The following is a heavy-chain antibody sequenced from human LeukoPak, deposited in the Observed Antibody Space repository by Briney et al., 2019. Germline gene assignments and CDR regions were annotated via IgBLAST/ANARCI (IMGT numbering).Heavy chain of an antibody. CDR1: GFTVSSNY. CDR2: IYSGGST. CDR3: ARDKAGAGFGDAFDI. Sequence: GGSLRLSCAASGFTVSSNYINWVRQAPGKGLEWVSLIYSGGSTYYADSVKGRFTISRDNSKNTLYLQMNSLRAEDTAVYYCARDKAGAGFGDAFDIWGQGTMVTVSS. V-gene: IGHV3-66*01. J-gene: IGHJ3*02. D-gene: IGHD3-10*01.